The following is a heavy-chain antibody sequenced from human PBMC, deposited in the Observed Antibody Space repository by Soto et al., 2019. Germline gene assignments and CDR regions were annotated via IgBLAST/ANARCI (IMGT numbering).Heavy chain of an antibody. CDR1: GFTFSTYD. Sequence: EVQLVESGGGLVQPGGSLRLSCAASGFTFSTYDMHWVRQATGKGLEWVSGIGAAGDTYYPASVKGRFTISRENAKNSLYLQINSLRAEDTAVYFCARGGTPVTTNFDCWVQGTLVTVSS. J-gene: IGHJ4*02. V-gene: IGHV3-13*01. D-gene: IGHD4-17*01. CDR2: IGAAGDT. CDR3: ARGGTPVTTNFDC.